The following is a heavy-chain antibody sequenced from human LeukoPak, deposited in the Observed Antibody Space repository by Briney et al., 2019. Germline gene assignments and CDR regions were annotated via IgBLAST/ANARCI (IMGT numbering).Heavy chain of an antibody. D-gene: IGHD3-22*01. CDR2: INPSGGST. CDR3: ARRRTTYYYDSSGYCDY. V-gene: IGHV1-46*01. J-gene: IGHJ4*02. Sequence: GASVKVSCKASGYTFTSYYMHWVRQAPGQGLEWMGIINPSGGSTSYAQKFQGRVTMTRDTSKSTVYMEMSSLRSEDTAVYYCARRRTTYYYDSSGYCDYWGRGTLVSVSS. CDR1: GYTFTSYY.